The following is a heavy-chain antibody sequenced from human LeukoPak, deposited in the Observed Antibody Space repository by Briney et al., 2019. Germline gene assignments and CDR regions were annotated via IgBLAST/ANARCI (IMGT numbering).Heavy chain of an antibody. J-gene: IGHJ5*02. CDR3: VRGGPSTWS. CDR1: GFIFNTYW. CDR2: INYDGSTT. Sequence: HPGGSLRLSCAASGFIFNTYWMHWVRQVPGKGLMRVSQINYDGSTTRYADSARGRFTISRDNAKNTVYLQMNSLRAEDTAVYYCVRGGPSTWSWGQGTLVTVSS. D-gene: IGHD2-15*01. V-gene: IGHV3-74*01.